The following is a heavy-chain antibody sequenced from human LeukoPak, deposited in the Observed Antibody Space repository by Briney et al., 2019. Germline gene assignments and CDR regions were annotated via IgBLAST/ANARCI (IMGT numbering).Heavy chain of an antibody. CDR1: GGSFSGYY. D-gene: IGHD2-2*02. Sequence: SETLSLTCAVYGGSFSGYYWTWIRQPPGKGLEWIGEINHSGSTNYNPSLKSRVTISVDTSKNQFSLKLSSVTAADTAVYYCARGPGAAAAIPGRRSGLDPWGQGALVTVSS. CDR3: ARGPGAAAAIPGRRSGLDP. J-gene: IGHJ5*02. CDR2: INHSGST. V-gene: IGHV4-34*01.